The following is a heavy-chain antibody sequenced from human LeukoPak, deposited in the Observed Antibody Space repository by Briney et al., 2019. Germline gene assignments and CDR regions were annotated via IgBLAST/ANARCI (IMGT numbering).Heavy chain of an antibody. Sequence: ASVKVSCKASGYTFTSYGISWVRQAPGQGLEWMGWISAYNGNTNYAQKLQGRVTMPTDTSTSTAYMELSRLRSDDTAVYYCARGSIVGATFDYFDYWGQGTLVTVSS. CDR1: GYTFTSYG. D-gene: IGHD1-26*01. CDR3: ARGSIVGATFDYFDY. V-gene: IGHV1-18*01. CDR2: ISAYNGNT. J-gene: IGHJ4*02.